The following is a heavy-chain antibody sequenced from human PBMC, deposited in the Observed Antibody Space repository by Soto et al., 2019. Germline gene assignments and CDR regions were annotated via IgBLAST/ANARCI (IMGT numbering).Heavy chain of an antibody. J-gene: IGHJ4*02. Sequence: ASVKVSCKDSGYTFTRYGISWVRQGPGQGPEGMGWISTYNGNTNHAQKFQGRVTMTSDTSTSTDYMELRSLRSDDTAVDYCARYPVQYTNPYFDYWGQGTLVTVSS. CDR3: ARYPVQYTNPYFDY. V-gene: IGHV1-18*01. CDR2: ISTYNGNT. D-gene: IGHD2-2*02. CDR1: GYTFTRYG.